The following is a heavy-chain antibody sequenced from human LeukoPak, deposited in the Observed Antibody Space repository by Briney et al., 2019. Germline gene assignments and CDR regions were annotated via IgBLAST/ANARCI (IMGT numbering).Heavy chain of an antibody. D-gene: IGHD1-1*01. CDR1: GGTVTTYT. CDR3: ARSWNQPWDYYYGMDV. J-gene: IGHJ6*02. CDR2: IIPIFGTP. Sequence: GASVKVSCKASGGTVTTYTLTWVRQAPGQGLEWMGGIIPIFGTPNYAQKFQGRVTITADESTSTAYMELSSLRAEDTAVYYCARSWNQPWDYYYGMDVWGQGTTVTVSS. V-gene: IGHV1-69*13.